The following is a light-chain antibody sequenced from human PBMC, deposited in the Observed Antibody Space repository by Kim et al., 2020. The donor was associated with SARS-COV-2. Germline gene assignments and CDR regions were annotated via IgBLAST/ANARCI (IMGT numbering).Light chain of an antibody. CDR2: AAS. Sequence: TGDRVTITCRASQGISSYLAWYQQKPGKAPKLLIYAASTLQSGVPSRFSGSGSGTDFTLTISCLQSEDFATYYCQQYYSYPPLLTFGGGTKVEIK. J-gene: IGKJ4*01. CDR3: QQYYSYPPLLT. V-gene: IGKV1-8*01. CDR1: QGISSY.